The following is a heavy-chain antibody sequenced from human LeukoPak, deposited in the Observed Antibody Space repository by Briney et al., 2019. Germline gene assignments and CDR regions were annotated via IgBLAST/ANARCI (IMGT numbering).Heavy chain of an antibody. D-gene: IGHD2-2*02. CDR2: IIPIFGTA. CDR3: ARDALPYCSSTSCYTLAFDI. J-gene: IGHJ3*02. CDR1: GGTFSSYA. V-gene: IGHV1-69*05. Sequence: ASVKVSCKASGGTFSSYAISWVRQAPGQGLEWMGGIIPIFGTANYAQKLQGRVTMTTDTSTSTAYMELRSLRSDDTAVYYCARDALPYCSSTSCYTLAFDIWGQGTMVTVSS.